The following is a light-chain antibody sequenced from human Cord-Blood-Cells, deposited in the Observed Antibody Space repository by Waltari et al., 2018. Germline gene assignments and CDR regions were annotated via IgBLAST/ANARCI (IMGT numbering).Light chain of an antibody. J-gene: IGLJ1*01. CDR3: QSYDSSLSGYV. CDR2: GNS. Sequence: QSVLTQPPSVSGAPGQRVTISCTGSSHNIGAGYDVHWYQQLPGTAPKLSIYGNSNRPSGVPDRFSGSKSGTSASLAITGLQAEDEADYYCQSYDSSLSGYVFGTGTKVTVL. CDR1: SHNIGAGYD. V-gene: IGLV1-40*01.